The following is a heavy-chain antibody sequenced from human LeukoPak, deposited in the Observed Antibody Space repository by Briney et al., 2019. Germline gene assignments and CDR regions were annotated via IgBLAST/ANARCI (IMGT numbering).Heavy chain of an antibody. CDR3: AGGGSSDWLNWFDP. CDR2: IHYSWGT. J-gene: IGHJ5*01. CDR1: GGSISSYY. Sequence: PSETLSLTCTVSGGSISSYYWSWIRQPPGRGLEWIGYIHYSWGTNYSPSLKSRVTISVDTSKNQFSLKLNSVTAADTAVYYCAGGGSSDWLNWFDPWGQGTLVTVSS. D-gene: IGHD6-19*01. V-gene: IGHV4-59*01.